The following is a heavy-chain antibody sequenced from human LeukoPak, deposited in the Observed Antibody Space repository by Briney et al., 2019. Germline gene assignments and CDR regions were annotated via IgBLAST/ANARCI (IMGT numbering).Heavy chain of an antibody. Sequence: GASVKVSCKASGYTFTSYYMHWVRQAPGQGLEWMGGIIPIFGTANYAQKFQGSVTITADESTSTAYMELSSLRSEDTAVYYCARAIRYCSSTSCPIPWFDPWGQGTLVTVSS. D-gene: IGHD2-2*01. J-gene: IGHJ5*02. CDR1: GYTFTSYY. V-gene: IGHV1-69*13. CDR2: IIPIFGTA. CDR3: ARAIRYCSSTSCPIPWFDP.